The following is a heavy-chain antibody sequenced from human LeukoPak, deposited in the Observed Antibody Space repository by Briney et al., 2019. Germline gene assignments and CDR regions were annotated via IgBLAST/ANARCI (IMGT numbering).Heavy chain of an antibody. J-gene: IGHJ4*02. CDR1: GYTFTSYY. D-gene: IGHD6-13*01. CDR3: ARATRGLLPNIAAAVYYFDY. V-gene: IGHV1-46*01. CDR2: INPSGGST. Sequence: ASVKVSCKASGYTFTSYYMHWVRQAPGQGLEWMGIINPSGGSTSYAQKFQGRVTMTRDTSTSTVYMELSSLRSEDTAVYYCARATRGLLPNIAAAVYYFDYWGQGTLVTVSS.